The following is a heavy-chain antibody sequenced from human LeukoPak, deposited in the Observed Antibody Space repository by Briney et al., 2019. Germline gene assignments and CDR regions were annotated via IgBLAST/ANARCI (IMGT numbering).Heavy chain of an antibody. CDR2: IFYTGDS. CDR1: GVSSSSSY. V-gene: IGHV4-59*01. J-gene: IGHJ4*02. D-gene: IGHD3-22*01. CDR3: ARGAYYYDSSGYLLFDY. Sequence: SETLSLTCTVSGVSSSSSYWSWIRQPPGKGLEWIGYIFYTGDSNHNPSFKSRVSISLDTSKNQFSLKLSSVTAADTAVYYCARGAYYYDSSGYLLFDYWGQGTLVTVSS.